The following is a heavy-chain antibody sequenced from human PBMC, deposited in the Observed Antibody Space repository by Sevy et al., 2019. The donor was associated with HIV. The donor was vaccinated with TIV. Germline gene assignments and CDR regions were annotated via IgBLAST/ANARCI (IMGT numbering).Heavy chain of an antibody. Sequence: GGSLRLSCAASGFTFSSYAMTWVRQAPGKGLEWVSAISGSGGSTYNADSVKGRFTISRDNSKNTLYLQMNSLRAEDTAVYYCAKRYNYGYFYYYGMDVWGQGTTVTVSS. D-gene: IGHD5-18*01. CDR3: AKRYNYGYFYYYGMDV. J-gene: IGHJ6*02. V-gene: IGHV3-23*01. CDR2: ISGSGGST. CDR1: GFTFSSYA.